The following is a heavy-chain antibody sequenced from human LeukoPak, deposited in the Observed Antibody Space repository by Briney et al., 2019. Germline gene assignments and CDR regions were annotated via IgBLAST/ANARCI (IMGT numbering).Heavy chain of an antibody. J-gene: IGHJ4*02. D-gene: IGHD1-7*01. V-gene: IGHV3-30*18. CDR1: GFTFSSYG. CDR2: ISYDGSNK. Sequence: GRSLRLSCAASGFTFSSYGMHWVRQAPGKGLEWVAVISYDGSNKYYADSVKGRFTISRDNSKNTLYLQMNSLRAEDTAVYYCAKDQSFRYNWNYGSLGYWGQGTLVTVSS. CDR3: AKDQSFRYNWNYGSLGY.